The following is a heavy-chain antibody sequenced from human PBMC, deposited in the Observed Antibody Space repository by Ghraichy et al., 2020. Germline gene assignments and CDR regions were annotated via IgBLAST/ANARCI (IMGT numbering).Heavy chain of an antibody. CDR1: GGSITSGSFS. CDR3: ARAPYDDDGFYDDGFDI. D-gene: IGHD3-22*01. J-gene: IGHJ3*02. V-gene: IGHV4-30-2*01. CDR2: IYHSGAT. Sequence: TLSLTCAVSGGSITSGSFSWNWIRQPPGKGRVCFGYIYHSGATHYNPSLKSRVTISLDDSKNQFSLRLNSVTAADTAVYYCARAPYDDDGFYDDGFDIWGQRTMFTVCS.